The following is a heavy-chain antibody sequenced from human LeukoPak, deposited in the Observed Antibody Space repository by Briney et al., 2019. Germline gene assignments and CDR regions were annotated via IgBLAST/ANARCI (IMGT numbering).Heavy chain of an antibody. Sequence: GGSLRLSCAASGFTFSSHAMSWVRQAPGKGLEWVSAISGSGGSTYYADSVKGRFTISRDNSKNTLYLQMNSLRAEDTAVYYCAKGGDIVVVVAATLHNWFDPWGQGTLVTVSS. D-gene: IGHD2-15*01. V-gene: IGHV3-23*01. CDR3: AKGGDIVVVVAATLHNWFDP. J-gene: IGHJ5*02. CDR2: ISGSGGST. CDR1: GFTFSSHA.